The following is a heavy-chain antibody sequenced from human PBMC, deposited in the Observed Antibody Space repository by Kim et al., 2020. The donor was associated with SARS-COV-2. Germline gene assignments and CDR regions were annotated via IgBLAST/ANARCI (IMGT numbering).Heavy chain of an antibody. CDR3: AREWGGTGYNGFDP. Sequence: ADSVKDRFTSSGDNSKNTLDLQMNSRRDEDTAVYYCAREWGGTGYNGFDPWGQGTLVTVSS. V-gene: IGHV3-53*01. D-gene: IGHD1-26*01. J-gene: IGHJ5*02.